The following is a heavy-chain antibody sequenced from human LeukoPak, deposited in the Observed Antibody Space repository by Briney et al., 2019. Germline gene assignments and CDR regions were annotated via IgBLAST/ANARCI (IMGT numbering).Heavy chain of an antibody. CDR3: AKTYVWYYFDY. D-gene: IGHD3-16*01. V-gene: IGHV3-23*01. J-gene: IGHJ4*02. CDR1: GFTFSNCG. Sequence: GGTLRLSCAASGFTFSNCGMSWVRQAPGKGLEWVSTISGDGGSTHYADSVKGRFTISRDNSRNTLYLQMNSLRAEDTAVYYCAKTYVWYYFDYWGQGILVTVSS. CDR2: ISGDGGST.